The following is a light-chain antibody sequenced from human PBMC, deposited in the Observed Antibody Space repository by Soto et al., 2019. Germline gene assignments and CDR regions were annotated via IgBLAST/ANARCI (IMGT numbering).Light chain of an antibody. Sequence: QAVLTQPTSASGTPGPRVTISCSGSSFNIGSNYVYWYQQLPGTAPKLLIYRNNQRPSGVPDRFSGSKSGTSASLAISGLRSEDEADYYCAAWDDSLRGVFGTGTKVTVL. J-gene: IGLJ1*01. CDR3: AAWDDSLRGV. V-gene: IGLV1-47*01. CDR2: RNN. CDR1: SFNIGSNY.